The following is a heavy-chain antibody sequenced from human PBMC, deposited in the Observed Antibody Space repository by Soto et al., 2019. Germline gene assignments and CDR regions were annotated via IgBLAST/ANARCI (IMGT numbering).Heavy chain of an antibody. D-gene: IGHD2-15*01. CDR2: IWYDGSNK. Sequence: ESGGGVVQPGRSLRLSCAASGFTFSSYGMHWVRQAPGKGLEWVAVIWYDGSNKYYADSVKGRFTISRDNSKNTLYLQMNSLRAEDTAVYYCAREGGYCSGGSCYVDYWGQGTLVTVSS. J-gene: IGHJ4*02. CDR1: GFTFSSYG. CDR3: AREGGYCSGGSCYVDY. V-gene: IGHV3-33*01.